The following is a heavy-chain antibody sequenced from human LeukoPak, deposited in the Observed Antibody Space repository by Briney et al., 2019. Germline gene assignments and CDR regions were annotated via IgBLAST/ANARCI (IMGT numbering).Heavy chain of an antibody. Sequence: GGSLRLSCAVSGFTFSSYWMHWVRQAPGKGLEWVSLISWDGGSTYYADSVKGRFTISRDNSKNSLYLQMNGLRTEDTALYYCAKGPPYYYDSSGYFMDVWGKGTTVTISS. CDR2: ISWDGGST. D-gene: IGHD3-22*01. CDR3: AKGPPYYYDSSGYFMDV. V-gene: IGHV3-43*01. J-gene: IGHJ6*03. CDR1: GFTFSSYW.